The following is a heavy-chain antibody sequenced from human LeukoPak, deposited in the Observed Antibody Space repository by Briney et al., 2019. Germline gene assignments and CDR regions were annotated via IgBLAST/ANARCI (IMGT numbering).Heavy chain of an antibody. CDR2: IRQDGNEK. J-gene: IGHJ6*03. CDR1: GFTLSSYW. Sequence: GGSLRLSCAASGFTLSSYWMSWVRQAPGKGLEWVANIRQDGNEKHYVNSVKGRFTITRDNTKNSLYLQMNSLRAEDTAVYYCARVFWEVSSAYYMDVWAKGPRSPSP. CDR3: ARVFWEVSSAYYMDV. V-gene: IGHV3-7*01. D-gene: IGHD3-10*02.